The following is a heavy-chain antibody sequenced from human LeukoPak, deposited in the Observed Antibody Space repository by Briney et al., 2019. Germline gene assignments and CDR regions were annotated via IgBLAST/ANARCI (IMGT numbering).Heavy chain of an antibody. V-gene: IGHV3-30*02. Sequence: GGSLRLSCAASGFTFSSYGMHWVRQAPGKGLEWVPFIRFDGSNKYYADSVKGRFTISRDNSKNTLYLQMNSLRAEDTAVYYCAREDGGAFDIWGQGTMVTVSS. CDR1: GFTFSSYG. D-gene: IGHD3-10*01. CDR2: IRFDGSNK. J-gene: IGHJ3*02. CDR3: AREDGGAFDI.